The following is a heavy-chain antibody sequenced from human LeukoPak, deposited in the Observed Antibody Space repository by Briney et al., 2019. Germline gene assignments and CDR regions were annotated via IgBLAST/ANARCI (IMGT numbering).Heavy chain of an antibody. CDR2: IWYDGSNK. CDR1: GFTFSSNG. D-gene: IGHD3-10*01. J-gene: IGHJ4*02. V-gene: IGHV3-33*01. Sequence: GGSLRLSCAASGFTFSSNGMHWVRQAPGKGLEWVAVIWYDGSNKYYADSVKGRFTISRDNSKNTLYLQMNSLRAEDTAVYYCARDRGKYYYGSGSYPIFDYWGQGTLVTVSS. CDR3: ARDRGKYYYGSGSYPIFDY.